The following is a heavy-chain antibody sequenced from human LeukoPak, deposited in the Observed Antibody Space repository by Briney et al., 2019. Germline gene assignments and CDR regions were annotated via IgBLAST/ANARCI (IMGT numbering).Heavy chain of an antibody. CDR3: ARDRAGAQSWVALDP. Sequence: GGSLRLSCAASGFTVSYDCMAWVRQAPGRGLEWVSLIYGDGTTFYTDSVKGRFTISRDNFKNTLYLQMSSLRPEDTALYYCARDRAGAQSWVALDPWGQGTLVTVSS. D-gene: IGHD3-10*01. V-gene: IGHV3-66*02. CDR1: GFTVSYDC. J-gene: IGHJ5*02. CDR2: IYGDGTT.